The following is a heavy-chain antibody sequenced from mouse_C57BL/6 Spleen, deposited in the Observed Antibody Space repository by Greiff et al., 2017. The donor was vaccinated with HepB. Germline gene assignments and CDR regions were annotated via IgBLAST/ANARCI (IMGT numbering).Heavy chain of an antibody. J-gene: IGHJ3*01. CDR3: ARHSGGNYGGFAY. Sequence: DVKLVESGGGLVKPGGSLKLSCAASGFTFSSYTMSWVRQTPEKRLEWVATISGGGGNTYYPDSVKGRFTISRDNAKNTLYLQMSSLRSEDTALYYCARHSGGNYGGFAYWGQGTLVTVSA. D-gene: IGHD2-1*01. CDR1: GFTFSSYT. CDR2: ISGGGGNT. V-gene: IGHV5-9*01.